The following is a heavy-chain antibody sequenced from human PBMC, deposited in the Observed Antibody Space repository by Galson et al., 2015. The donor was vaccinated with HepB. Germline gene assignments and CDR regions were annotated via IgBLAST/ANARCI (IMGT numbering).Heavy chain of an antibody. D-gene: IGHD3-16*02. J-gene: IGHJ4*02. CDR1: GLSFSSYW. CDR3: ARDVGSYDYFWGSYRSFYFDY. CDR2: IKQDGTEI. V-gene: IGHV3-7*03. Sequence: SLRLSCAASGLSFSSYWMSWVRQAPGKWLEWVANIKQDGTEIYYGDSVKGRFTLSRDNAKNSLVLQMTSMRAEDTAIYYCARDVGSYDYFWGSYRSFYFDYWGQGTLVTVSS.